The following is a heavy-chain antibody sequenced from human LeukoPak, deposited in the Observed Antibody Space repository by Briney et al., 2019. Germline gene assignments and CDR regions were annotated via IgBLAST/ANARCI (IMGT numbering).Heavy chain of an antibody. J-gene: IGHJ3*02. V-gene: IGHV4-38-2*02. CDR1: GYSISSGYY. D-gene: IGHD3-10*01. CDR3: ARFAIIAGAAFDI. Sequence: SETLSLTCTVSGYSISSGYYWGWIRQPPGKGLEWIGSIHHSGSTYYNPSLKSRVTISVDTSKNQFSLKLSSVTAADTAVYYCARFAIIAGAAFDIWGQGTMVTVSS. CDR2: IHHSGST.